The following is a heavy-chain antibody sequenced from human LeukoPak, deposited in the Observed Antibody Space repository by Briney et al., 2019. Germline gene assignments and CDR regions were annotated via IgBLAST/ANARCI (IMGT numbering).Heavy chain of an antibody. CDR2: ISGGSSAI. J-gene: IGHJ4*02. CDR1: GFTFSDYY. CDR3: ARRGSGRHFDF. D-gene: IGHD2-15*01. V-gene: IGHV3-11*01. Sequence: GGSLRLSCAASGFTFSDYYMSWIRQAPGKGLEWVSYISGGSSAIYYADSLKGRFTVSRDNAKNSLYLLMNSLRAEDTAVYYCARRGSGRHFDFWGQGTLVTVSS.